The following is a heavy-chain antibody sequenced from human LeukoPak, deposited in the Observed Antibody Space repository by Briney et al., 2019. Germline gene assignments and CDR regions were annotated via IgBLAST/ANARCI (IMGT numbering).Heavy chain of an antibody. Sequence: GGSLRLSCAASGFTFSSYIMNWVRQAPGKGLEWVSYISTSSSTTYYADSVKGRFTISRNNAKSSLYLQMSSLRAEDTAVYYCARAIIAAGTWYFDLWGRGTLVTVSS. CDR2: ISTSSSTT. J-gene: IGHJ2*01. D-gene: IGHD6-13*01. CDR3: ARAIIAAGTWYFDL. CDR1: GFTFSSYI. V-gene: IGHV3-48*01.